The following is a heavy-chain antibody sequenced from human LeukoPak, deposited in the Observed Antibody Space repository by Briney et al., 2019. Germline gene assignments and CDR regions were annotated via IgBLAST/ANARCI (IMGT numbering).Heavy chain of an antibody. D-gene: IGHD7-27*01. CDR1: GFTFSDYA. V-gene: IGHV3-23*01. Sequence: GGSLRLSCAASGFTFSDYAMNWVRQAPGKGLEWVSGIRVGGEVYYADSVKGRFTISRDNSENTLYPQMSGLRAEDTAVYHCAKGTGDTGYYFDYWGQGTLVTVSS. CDR2: IRVGGEV. CDR3: AKGTGDTGYYFDY. J-gene: IGHJ4*02.